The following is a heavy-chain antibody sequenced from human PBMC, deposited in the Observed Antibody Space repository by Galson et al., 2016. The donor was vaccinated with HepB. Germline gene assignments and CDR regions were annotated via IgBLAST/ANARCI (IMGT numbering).Heavy chain of an antibody. CDR1: GFMFSSYA. V-gene: IGHV3-30-3*02. CDR2: VSYDGTNQ. Sequence: SLRLSCAASGFMFSSYAMHWVRQAPGKGLEWVAFVSYDGTNQYYTDSVKGRFTISRDNSKNTLYLQMDSLRTEDTAVYYCAKSLGVRGDYFDYWGQGTLVTVSS. J-gene: IGHJ4*02. D-gene: IGHD7-27*01. CDR3: AKSLGVRGDYFDY.